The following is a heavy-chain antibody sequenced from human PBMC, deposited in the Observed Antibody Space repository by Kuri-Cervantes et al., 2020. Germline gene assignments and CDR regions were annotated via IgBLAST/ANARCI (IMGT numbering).Heavy chain of an antibody. J-gene: IGHJ3*02. CDR1: GGSISSYY. D-gene: IGHD3-10*01. V-gene: IGHV4-59*12. Sequence: SETLSLTCTVSGGSISSYYWSWIRQPPGKGLEWIGYIYYSGSTNYNPSLKSRVTISVDTSKNQSSLMLSNVTAADTAVYYCARDQRYYGSGSDAFDIWGQGTMVTVSS. CDR3: ARDQRYYGSGSDAFDI. CDR2: IYYSGST.